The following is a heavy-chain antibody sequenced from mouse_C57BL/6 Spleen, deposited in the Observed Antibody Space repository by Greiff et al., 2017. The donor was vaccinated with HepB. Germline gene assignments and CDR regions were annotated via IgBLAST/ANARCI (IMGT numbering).Heavy chain of an antibody. Sequence: EVQLQQSGAELVRPGASVKLSCTASGFNIKDDYMHWVKQRPEQGLEWIGWIDPENVDTEYASKFQGKATITADTSSNTAYLQLSSLTSEDTAVYYCTTFSGSSYVCAYWGQGTLVTVSA. J-gene: IGHJ3*01. CDR1: GFNIKDDY. CDR2: IDPENVDT. D-gene: IGHD1-1*01. CDR3: TTFSGSSYVCAY. V-gene: IGHV14-4*01.